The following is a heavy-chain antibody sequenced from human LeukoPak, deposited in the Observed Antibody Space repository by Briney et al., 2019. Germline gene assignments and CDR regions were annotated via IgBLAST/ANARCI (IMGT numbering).Heavy chain of an antibody. V-gene: IGHV3-33*01. Sequence: GGSLRLSCAASGFTFSSYGMHWVRQAPGKGLEWVAVIWYDGSNKYYADSVKGRFTISRDNSKNTLCLQMNSLRAEDTAVYYCARDLVAAREVGDFDYWGQGTLVTVSS. CDR3: ARDLVAAREVGDFDY. D-gene: IGHD6-6*01. CDR1: GFTFSSYG. CDR2: IWYDGSNK. J-gene: IGHJ4*02.